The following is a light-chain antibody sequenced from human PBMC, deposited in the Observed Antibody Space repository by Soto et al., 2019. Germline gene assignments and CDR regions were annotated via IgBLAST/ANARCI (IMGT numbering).Light chain of an antibody. CDR3: AAWDDSLNGVL. Sequence: QSVLTQPPSASTTPGQRVTISCSGSSSNIGSNTVNWYQQLPGTAPKLLIYNNNQRPSGVPARISGSKSATSASLAISGLQSEDEADYYCAAWDDSLNGVLFGGGTKLTVL. J-gene: IGLJ2*01. CDR1: SSNIGSNT. V-gene: IGLV1-44*01. CDR2: NNN.